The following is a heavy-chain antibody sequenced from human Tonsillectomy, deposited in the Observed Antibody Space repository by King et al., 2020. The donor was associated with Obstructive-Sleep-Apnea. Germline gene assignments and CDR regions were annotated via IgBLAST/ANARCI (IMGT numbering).Heavy chain of an antibody. Sequence: VQLQESGPGLVKPSETLSLTCTVSGGSISSYYWSWIRQPPGKGLEWIGYSYYSGSTNYNPSLKSRVTISVETSKNQFSLKLSSVTAADTAVYYCARHWNDYIWGSYRGSFDYWGQGTLVTVSS. CDR3: ARHWNDYIWGSYRGSFDY. CDR2: SYYSGST. CDR1: GGSISSYY. J-gene: IGHJ4*02. V-gene: IGHV4-59*08. D-gene: IGHD3-16*02.